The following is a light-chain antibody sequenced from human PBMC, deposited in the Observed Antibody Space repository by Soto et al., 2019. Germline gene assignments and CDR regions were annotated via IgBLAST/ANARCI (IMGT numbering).Light chain of an antibody. V-gene: IGKV1-5*01. CDR3: QQYNSYSLT. J-gene: IGKJ4*02. CDR1: QSISSW. CDR2: NAS. Sequence: DIQMPQSPSTLSASVGDRVTITCRACQSISSWLAWYQQKPGTAPKLLIYNASSVESGIPPRFSGSGSGTEFTITITSLQPDDLAKYYCQQYNSYSLTFGGGTKVDIK.